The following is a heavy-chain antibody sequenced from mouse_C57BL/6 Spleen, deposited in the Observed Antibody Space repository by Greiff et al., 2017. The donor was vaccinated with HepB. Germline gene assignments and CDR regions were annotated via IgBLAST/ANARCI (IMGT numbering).Heavy chain of an antibody. CDR3: ARSEDYDAMDY. J-gene: IGHJ4*01. V-gene: IGHV1-55*01. Sequence: VQLQQPGAELVKPGASVKMSCKASGYTFTSYWLTWVKQRPGQGLEWIGDIYPGSGSTNYNEKFKSKATLTVDTSSSTAYMQLSSLTSEDSAVYYCARSEDYDAMDYWGQGTSVTVSS. CDR2: IYPGSGST. CDR1: GYTFTSYW.